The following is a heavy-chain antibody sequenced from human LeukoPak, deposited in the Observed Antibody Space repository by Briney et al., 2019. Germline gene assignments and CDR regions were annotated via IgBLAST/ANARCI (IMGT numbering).Heavy chain of an antibody. V-gene: IGHV1-2*02. J-gene: IGHJ4*02. CDR3: ARDLSEDDFWSGSNY. D-gene: IGHD3-3*01. CDR2: INPNSGGT. CDR1: GYTFTGYY. Sequence: ASVKVSCKASGYTFTGYYMHWVRQAPGQGLEWMGWINPNSGGTNYAQKFQGRVTMTRDTFISTAYMELSRLRSDDTAVYYCARDLSEDDFWSGSNYWGQGTLVTVSS.